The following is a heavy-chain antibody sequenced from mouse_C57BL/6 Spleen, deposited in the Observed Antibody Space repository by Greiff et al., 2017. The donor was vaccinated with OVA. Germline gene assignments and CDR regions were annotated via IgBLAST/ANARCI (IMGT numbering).Heavy chain of an antibody. CDR3: ARLVTTVESPRYYAMDY. J-gene: IGHJ4*01. D-gene: IGHD1-1*01. CDR2: IYPGDGDT. V-gene: IGHV1-80*01. CDR1: GYAFSSYW. Sequence: VKLQESGAELVKPGASVKISCKASGYAFSSYWMNWVKQRPGKGLEWIGQIYPGDGDTNYNGKFKGKATLTADKSSSTAYMQLSSLTSEDSAVYFCARLVTTVESPRYYAMDYWGQGTSVTVSS.